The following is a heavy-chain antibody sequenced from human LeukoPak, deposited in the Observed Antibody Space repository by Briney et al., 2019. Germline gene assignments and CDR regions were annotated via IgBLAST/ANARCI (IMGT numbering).Heavy chain of an antibody. CDR3: AGAYCGGDCYSRYYYYGMDV. Sequence: SVKVSCKASGGTFSSYAISWVRQAPGQGLEWMGRIIPILGIANYAQKFQGRVTITADKSTSTAYMELSSLRSEDTAVYYCAGAYCGGDCYSRYYYYGMDVWGRGTTVTVSS. CDR1: GGTFSSYA. J-gene: IGHJ6*02. V-gene: IGHV1-69*04. CDR2: IIPILGIA. D-gene: IGHD2-21*02.